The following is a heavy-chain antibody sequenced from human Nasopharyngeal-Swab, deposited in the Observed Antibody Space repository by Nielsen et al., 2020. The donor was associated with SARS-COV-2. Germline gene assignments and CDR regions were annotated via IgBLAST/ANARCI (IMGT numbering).Heavy chain of an antibody. J-gene: IGHJ4*02. CDR2: INHSGST. CDR1: GGSFSGYY. V-gene: IGHV4-34*01. Sequence: SETLSLTCAVYGGSFSGYYWSWIRQPPGKGLEWIGEINHSGSTNYNPSLKSRVTISVDTSKNQFSLKLSSVTAADTAVYYCARGARGYCSSTSCRYYFDYWGQGTLVTVSS. D-gene: IGHD2-2*01. CDR3: ARGARGYCSSTSCRYYFDY.